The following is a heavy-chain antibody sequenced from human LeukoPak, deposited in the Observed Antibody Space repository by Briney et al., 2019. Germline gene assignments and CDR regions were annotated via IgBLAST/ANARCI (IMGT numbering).Heavy chain of an antibody. CDR3: AREIGYYFDSDDSRLRGRLDV. Sequence: PSETLSLTCTVSGGSISSSTYYWGWIRQPPGKGLEWIGSIYYSGSTYYNPSLKSRVTISVDTSKNQFSLKLNSVTAADTAVYYCAREIGYYFDSDDSRLRGRLDVWGKGTSVTVSS. V-gene: IGHV4-39*07. CDR2: IYYSGST. D-gene: IGHD3-22*01. J-gene: IGHJ6*04. CDR1: GGSISSSTYY.